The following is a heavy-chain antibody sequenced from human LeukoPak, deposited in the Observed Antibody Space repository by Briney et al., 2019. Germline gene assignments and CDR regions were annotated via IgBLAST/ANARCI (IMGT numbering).Heavy chain of an antibody. J-gene: IGHJ3*02. CDR2: ISSSSSCI. Sequence: PGGSLRLSCAASGFTFSSYSMNWVRQAPGKGLEWVSSISSSSSCIYYADSVKGRFTISRDNAKNSLYLQMNSLRAEDTAVYYCARGDILTDAFDIWGQGTMVTVSS. CDR3: ARGDILTDAFDI. CDR1: GFTFSSYS. D-gene: IGHD3-9*01. V-gene: IGHV3-21*01.